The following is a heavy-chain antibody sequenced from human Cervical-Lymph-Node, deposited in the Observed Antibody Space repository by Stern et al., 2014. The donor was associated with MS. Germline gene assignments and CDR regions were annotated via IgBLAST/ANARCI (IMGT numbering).Heavy chain of an antibody. J-gene: IGHJ4*02. D-gene: IGHD6-13*01. V-gene: IGHV3-33*01. CDR1: GFSFSSYG. CDR2: IWHDGKNE. CDR3: ARHPAAAGTGVHLEY. Sequence: MQLVESGGGVVQPGRSLRLSCAASGFSFSSYGMYWVRQAPGKGLEWVSGIWHDGKNEYYADSVKGRFTISRDNAKSTVYLQMNSLRDEDTAVYFCARHPAAAGTGVHLEYWGQGTLVIVSS.